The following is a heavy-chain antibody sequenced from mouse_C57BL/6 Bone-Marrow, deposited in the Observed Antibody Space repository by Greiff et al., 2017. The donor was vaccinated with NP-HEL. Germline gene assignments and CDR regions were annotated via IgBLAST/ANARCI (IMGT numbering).Heavy chain of an antibody. D-gene: IGHD2-1*01. CDR3: ARSLYGNYAMDY. Sequence: EVQGVESGGGLVQPGGSLSLSCAASGFTFTDYYMSWVRQPPGKALEWLGFIRNKANGYTTEYSASVKGRFTISRDNSQSILYLQMNALRAEDSATYYCARSLYGNYAMDYRGQGTSVTVAS. V-gene: IGHV7-3*01. CDR1: GFTFTDYY. CDR2: IRNKANGYTT. J-gene: IGHJ4*01.